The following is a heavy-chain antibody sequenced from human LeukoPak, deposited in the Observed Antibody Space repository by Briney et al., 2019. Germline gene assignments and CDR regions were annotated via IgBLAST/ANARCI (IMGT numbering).Heavy chain of an antibody. V-gene: IGHV3-30*04. CDR1: GFTFSSYA. D-gene: IGHD4-17*01. Sequence: PGRSLRLSCSVSGFTFSSYAMHWVRQSPGQGLEWVAGIATDGSRKHYADSVTGRFTISRDNSKNTMYLQMDSLRAEETALYYCAKDEGSYGLDFWGQGVLVTVSP. CDR3: AKDEGSYGLDF. CDR2: IATDGSRK. J-gene: IGHJ4*02.